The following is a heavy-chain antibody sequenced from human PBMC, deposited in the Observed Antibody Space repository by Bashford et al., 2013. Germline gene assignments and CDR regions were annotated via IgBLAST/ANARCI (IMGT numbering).Heavy chain of an antibody. CDR1: GGSISNYY. Sequence: SETLSLTCTVSGGSISNYYWNWIRQPPGKGLEWIGYISYSGSTNYNPSLKSRVAISLDTSKNQFSLRLNSVTAADTAVYYCARDVSAQWLYMWGQGILAPSPQ. D-gene: IGHD6-19*01. CDR2: ISYSGST. CDR3: ARDVSAQWLYM. V-gene: IGHV4-59*01. J-gene: IGHJ4*02.